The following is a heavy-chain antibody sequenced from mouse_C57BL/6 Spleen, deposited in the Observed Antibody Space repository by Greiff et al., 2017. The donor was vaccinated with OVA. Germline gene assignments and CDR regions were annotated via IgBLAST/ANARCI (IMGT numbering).Heavy chain of an antibody. CDR3: ARGATGLYAMDY. D-gene: IGHD4-1*02. J-gene: IGHJ4*01. Sequence: QVHVKQPGAELVRPGSSVKLSCKASGYTFTSYWMHWVKQRPIQGLEWIGNIDPSDSETHYNQKFKDKATLTVDKSSSTAYMQLSSLTSEDSAVYYCARGATGLYAMDYWGQGTSVTVSS. V-gene: IGHV1-52*01. CDR2: IDPSDSET. CDR1: GYTFTSYW.